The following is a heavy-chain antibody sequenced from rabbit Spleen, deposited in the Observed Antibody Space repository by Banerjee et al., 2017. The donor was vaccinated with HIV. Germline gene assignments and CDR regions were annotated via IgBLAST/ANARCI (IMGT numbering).Heavy chain of an antibody. CDR1: GLDFSNNYW. D-gene: IGHD4-2*01. J-gene: IGHJ4*01. CDR2: IDVVKTGST. Sequence: QQQLVESGGGLVKPGASLTLTCKASGLDFSNNYWMCWVRQAPGKGLEWVACIDVVKTGSTYYATWAKGRFTISKSSSTAVTLQMTSLTAADTATYFCARDAAGREDFNLWGPGTLVTVS. CDR3: ARDAAGREDFNL. V-gene: IGHV1S45*01.